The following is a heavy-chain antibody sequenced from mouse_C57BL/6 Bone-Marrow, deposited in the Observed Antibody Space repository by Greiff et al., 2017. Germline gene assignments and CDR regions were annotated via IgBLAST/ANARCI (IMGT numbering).Heavy chain of an antibody. V-gene: IGHV3-8*01. CDR3: ARSRQLRPSYAIDY. CDR2: ISYSGST. Sequence: DVHLVESGPGLAKPSQTLSLTCSVPGYSITSDYWNWIRKFPGNKLEYLGYISYSGSTYYNPSLKSRISITRDTSKNQYYLQLNSVTTEDTATYYSARSRQLRPSYAIDYWGQGTSVTVSS. CDR1: GYSITSDY. J-gene: IGHJ4*01. D-gene: IGHD3-2*02.